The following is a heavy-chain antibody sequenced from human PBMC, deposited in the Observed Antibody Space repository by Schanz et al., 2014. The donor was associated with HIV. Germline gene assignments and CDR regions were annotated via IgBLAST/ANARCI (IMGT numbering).Heavy chain of an antibody. CDR2: IWNDGTSK. CDR1: GFTFRSYG. CDR3: ARAFSVGQLVRVVDS. D-gene: IGHD6-6*01. V-gene: IGHV3-33*01. J-gene: IGHJ4*02. Sequence: QVQLVESGGGVVQPGRSLRLSCAASGFTFRSYGMHWVRQAPGKGLEGVTLIWNDGTSKYYADSVKGRFTISRDASKNALYLQMNSLRAEDTAVYYCARAFSVGQLVRVVDSWGQGTPVTVSS.